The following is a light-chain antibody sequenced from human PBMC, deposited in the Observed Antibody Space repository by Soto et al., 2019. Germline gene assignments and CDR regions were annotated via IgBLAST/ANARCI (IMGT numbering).Light chain of an antibody. CDR1: QDISKD. V-gene: IGKV1-6*01. J-gene: IGKJ1*01. Sequence: AIQMTQSPTSLSASVGDRVIITCRASQDISKDLGWYQQKPGKAPKFLIYSATSTQSGVPSTFSGSGFGTDFTLTISSLQPEDSATYYCLQDHDYPRTFGQGTKLDIK. CDR2: SAT. CDR3: LQDHDYPRT.